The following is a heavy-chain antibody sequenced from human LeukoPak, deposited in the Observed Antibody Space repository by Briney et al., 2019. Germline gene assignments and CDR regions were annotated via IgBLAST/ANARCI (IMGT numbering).Heavy chain of an antibody. V-gene: IGHV3-33*01. CDR3: ARVYYYDSSGYWDYYFDY. CDR1: GFTFSRFG. CDR2: IWYDGSNK. Sequence: GRSLRLSCAASGFTFSRFGMHWVGQAPGKGLEWVAVIWYDGSNKYYADSVKGRFTISRDNSKNTLYLEMNSLRAEDTAVYYCARVYYYDSSGYWDYYFDYWGQGTLVSVSS. J-gene: IGHJ4*02. D-gene: IGHD3-22*01.